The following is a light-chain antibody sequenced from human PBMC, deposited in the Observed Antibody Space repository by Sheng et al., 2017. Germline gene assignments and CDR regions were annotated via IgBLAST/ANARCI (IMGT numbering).Light chain of an antibody. V-gene: IGLV4-69*01. J-gene: IGLJ3*02. CDR1: SGHSNYA. Sequence: QLVLTQSPSASASLGASVKLTCTLSSGHSNYAIAWHQQQPEKGPRYLMKVNNDGSHIKGDGIPDRFSGSSSGSERYLTISSLQSEDDGDFYCQTWGTGIRVFGGGTKLTVL. CDR3: QTWGTGIRV. CDR2: VNNDGSH.